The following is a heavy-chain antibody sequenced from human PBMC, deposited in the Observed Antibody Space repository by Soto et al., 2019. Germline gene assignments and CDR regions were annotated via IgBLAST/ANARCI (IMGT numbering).Heavy chain of an antibody. V-gene: IGHV3-33*01. Sequence: GGSLRLSCAASGFTFSSYGMHWVRQAPGKGLEWVAVIWYDGSNKYYADSVKGRFTISRDNSKNTLYLQMNSLRAQDTAVYYCARDSQDIVVVPAAQAMDYWGQGTLVTVSS. D-gene: IGHD2-2*01. CDR3: ARDSQDIVVVPAAQAMDY. CDR2: IWYDGSNK. J-gene: IGHJ4*02. CDR1: GFTFSSYG.